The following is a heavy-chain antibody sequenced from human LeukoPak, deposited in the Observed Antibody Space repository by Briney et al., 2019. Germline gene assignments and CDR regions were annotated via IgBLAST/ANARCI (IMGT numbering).Heavy chain of an antibody. J-gene: IGHJ4*02. V-gene: IGHV1-2*06. CDR2: INPNSGGT. CDR1: GYIFTGYY. CDR3: ARRFIAAAGKYYFDY. D-gene: IGHD6-13*01. Sequence: ASVKVSCKASGYIFTGYYMHWVRQAPRQGLEWMGRINPNSGGTNYAQKFQGRVTMTRDTSISTAYMELSRLRSDDTAVYYCARRFIAAAGKYYFDYWGQGTLVTVSS.